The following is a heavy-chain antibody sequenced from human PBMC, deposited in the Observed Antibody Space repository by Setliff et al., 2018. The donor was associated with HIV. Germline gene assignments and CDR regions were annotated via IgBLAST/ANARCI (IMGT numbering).Heavy chain of an antibody. V-gene: IGHV4-39*07. J-gene: IGHJ4*02. CDR1: GGSFIGSSFQ. CDR2: IAYSGTTMYT. Sequence: KSSETLSLTCTVSGGSFIGSSFQSTWIRQTPGKGLEWIADIAYSGTTMYTNYNPSLESRVIISEDTSRDQFFLKLTSVTADGTGIYYCARGPPFAYWGQGLLVTVSS. CDR3: ARGPPFAY.